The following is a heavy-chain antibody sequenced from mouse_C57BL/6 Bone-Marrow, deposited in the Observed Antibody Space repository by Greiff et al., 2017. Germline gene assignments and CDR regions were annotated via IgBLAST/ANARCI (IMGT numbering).Heavy chain of an antibody. D-gene: IGHD1-1*01. CDR2: IDPSDSET. CDR3: ARDRDYGSSYWYCDV. Sequence: VQLQQPGAELVRPGSSVKLSCKASGYTFTSYWLRWVKQRPIQGLEWIGNIDPSDSETHYNQKFKDKATLTVDKSSSTAYMQLSSLTSEDSAVYYCARDRDYGSSYWYCDVWGTGTTVTVSS. J-gene: IGHJ1*03. V-gene: IGHV1-52*01. CDR1: GYTFTSYW.